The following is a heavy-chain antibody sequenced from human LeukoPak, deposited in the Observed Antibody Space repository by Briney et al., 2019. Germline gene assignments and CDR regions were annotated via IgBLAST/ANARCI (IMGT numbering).Heavy chain of an antibody. CDR1: GGTFSSYT. D-gene: IGHD2-2*01. CDR3: AREGVVPAAIYYYYMDV. V-gene: IGHV1-69*04. CDR2: IIPIFGIA. Sequence: SVKVSCKASGGTFSSYTISWVRQAPGQGLDWMGRIIPIFGIANYAQKFQGRGTITADKFTSTAYMELSSLRSEDTALYYCAREGVVPAAIYYYYMDVWGKGTTVTVSS. J-gene: IGHJ6*03.